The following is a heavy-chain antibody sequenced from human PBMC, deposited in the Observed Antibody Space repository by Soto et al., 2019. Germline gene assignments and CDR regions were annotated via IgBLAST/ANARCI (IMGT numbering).Heavy chain of an antibody. D-gene: IGHD1-1*01. CDR3: ARDPTGMERRRGWFDP. CDR2: ISAYNGNT. CDR1: GYTFTSYG. J-gene: IGHJ5*02. V-gene: IGHV1-18*01. Sequence: QVQLVQSGAEVKKPGASVKVSCKASGYTFTSYGISWVRQAPGQGLEWMGWISAYNGNTNYAQKLQGRVTMTTDTSTSTAHMELRSLRSDDTAVYYCARDPTGMERRRGWFDPWGQGTLVTVSS.